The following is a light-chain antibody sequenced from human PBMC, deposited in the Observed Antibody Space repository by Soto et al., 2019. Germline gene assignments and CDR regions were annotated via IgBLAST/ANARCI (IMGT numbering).Light chain of an antibody. CDR1: SSDVGGYNY. CDR3: NSDADGNTFVV. Sequence: QSALTQPPSASGSRGQSVTISCSGTSSDVGGYNYVSWYKQHPGKAPELIIYEVSKRPSGVPDRFSGSKSGNTASLTVSGLQAEDEADYSSNSDADGNTFVVFGTGTKVHV. CDR2: EVS. J-gene: IGLJ1*01. V-gene: IGLV2-8*01.